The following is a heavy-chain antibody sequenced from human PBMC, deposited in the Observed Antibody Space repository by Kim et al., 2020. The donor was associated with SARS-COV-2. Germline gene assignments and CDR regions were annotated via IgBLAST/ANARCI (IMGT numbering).Heavy chain of an antibody. CDR2: IKQDGSEK. CDR3: ARGLGGTKPHYYYYYMDV. V-gene: IGHV3-7*01. J-gene: IGHJ6*03. D-gene: IGHD1-7*01. CDR1: GFTFSSYW. Sequence: GGSLRLSCAASGFTFSSYWMSWVRQAPGKGLEWVANIKQDGSEKYYVDSVKGRFTISRDNAKNSLYLQMNSLRAEDTAVYYCARGLGGTKPHYYYYYMDVWGKGTTVTVSS.